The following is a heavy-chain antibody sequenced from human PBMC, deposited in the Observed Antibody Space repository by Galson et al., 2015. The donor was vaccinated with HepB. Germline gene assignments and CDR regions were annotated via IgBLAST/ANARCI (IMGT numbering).Heavy chain of an antibody. Sequence: TLSLTCTVSGASISSSLYYWVWLRQPPEKGREWIGSIYYTGNTYYKSSLKSRVTISADMSKNQFSLKVNSVTAADTAVYYCARAAGDSSTYANYYWGQGTLVTVSS. CDR1: GASISSSLYY. V-gene: IGHV4-39*07. CDR2: IYYTGNT. D-gene: IGHD5-18*01. J-gene: IGHJ4*02. CDR3: ARAAGDSSTYANYY.